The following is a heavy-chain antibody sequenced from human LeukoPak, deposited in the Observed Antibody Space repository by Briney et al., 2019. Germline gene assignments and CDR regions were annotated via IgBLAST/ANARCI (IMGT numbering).Heavy chain of an antibody. Sequence: SETLSLTCAVYGGSFSDYYWSWIRQPPGKGLEWIGEIHRSGNTNYNPSLKSRVTISVDTSKNQFSLRLNSVTAADTAVYYCARGARVGYSSGWSIDYWGQGTLVTVSS. J-gene: IGHJ4*02. CDR1: GGSFSDYY. CDR3: ARGARVGYSSGWSIDY. CDR2: IHRSGNT. D-gene: IGHD6-19*01. V-gene: IGHV4-34*01.